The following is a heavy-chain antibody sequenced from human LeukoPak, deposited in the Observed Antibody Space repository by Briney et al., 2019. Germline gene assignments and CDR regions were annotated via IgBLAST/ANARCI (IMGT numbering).Heavy chain of an antibody. V-gene: IGHV4-59*13. CDR1: GGSISSYY. CDR3: AREGKNWYGYWHY. D-gene: IGHD1-1*01. CDR2: IYYSGST. Sequence: SETLSPTCTVSGGSISSYYWSWIRQPPGKGLEWIGYIYYSGSTNYNPSLQSRVTISVDTSKSQFSLKLRSVTAADTAVYYCAREGKNWYGYWHYWGQGTLVTVSS. J-gene: IGHJ4*02.